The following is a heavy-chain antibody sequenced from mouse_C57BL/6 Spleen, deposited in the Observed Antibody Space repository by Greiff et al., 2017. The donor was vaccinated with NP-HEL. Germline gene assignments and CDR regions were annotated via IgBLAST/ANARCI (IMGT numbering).Heavy chain of an antibody. D-gene: IGHD3-2*02. Sequence: QVQLKQPGAELVMPGASVKLSCKASGYTFTSYWMHWVKQRPGQGLEWIGEIDPSDSYTNYNQKFKGKSTLTVDKSSSTAYMQLSSLTSEDSAVYYCARQLRLSLDYWGQGTTLTVSS. CDR2: IDPSDSYT. V-gene: IGHV1-69*01. CDR3: ARQLRLSLDY. CDR1: GYTFTSYW. J-gene: IGHJ2*01.